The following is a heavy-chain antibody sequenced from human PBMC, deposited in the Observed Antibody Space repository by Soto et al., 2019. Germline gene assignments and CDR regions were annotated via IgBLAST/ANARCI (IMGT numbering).Heavy chain of an antibody. CDR2: LNPIGGTT. J-gene: IGHJ4*02. CDR3: ARGARIAAAGTRDFDS. D-gene: IGHD6-13*01. Sequence: QVQLVQSGAEVKKPGASVKVSCRASGYSLTTCYLHWVRRAPGQGFQWMGILNPIGGTTTYAQNFQGRITMTRDTSTSTVYMELSSLRSEDTAVYYCARGARIAAAGTRDFDSWGQGTLVTVSS. V-gene: IGHV1-46*01. CDR1: GYSLTTCY.